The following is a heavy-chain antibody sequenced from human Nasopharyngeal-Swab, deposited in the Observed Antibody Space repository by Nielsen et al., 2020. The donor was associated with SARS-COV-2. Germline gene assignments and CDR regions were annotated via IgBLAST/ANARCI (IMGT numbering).Heavy chain of an antibody. CDR2: IYYSGST. CDR1: GGSISSYY. J-gene: IGHJ3*02. V-gene: IGHV4-59*01. CDR3: ARVTWVQIAAAGNDAFDI. Sequence: SETLSLPYTVSGGSISSYYWSWIRQPPGKGLEWIGYIYYSGSTNYNPSLKSRVTISVDTSKNQFSLKLSSVTAADTAVYYCARVTWVQIAAAGNDAFDIWGQGTMVTVSS. D-gene: IGHD6-13*01.